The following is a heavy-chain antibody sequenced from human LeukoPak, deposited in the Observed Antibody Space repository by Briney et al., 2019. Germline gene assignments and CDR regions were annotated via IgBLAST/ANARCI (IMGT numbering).Heavy chain of an antibody. CDR3: ARDTMVRGVIV. V-gene: IGHV3-53*01. CDR1: GFTVSSNY. J-gene: IGHJ4*02. CDR2: IYSGGST. D-gene: IGHD3-10*01. Sequence: PGGSLRLSCAASGFTVSSNYMSWVRQAPGEGLEWVSVIYSGGSTYYADSVKGRFTISRDNSKNTLYLQMNSLRAEDTAVYYCARDTMVRGVIVWGQGTLVTVSS.